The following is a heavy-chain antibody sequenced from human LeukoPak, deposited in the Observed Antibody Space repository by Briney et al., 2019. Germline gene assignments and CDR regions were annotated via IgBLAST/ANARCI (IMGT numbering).Heavy chain of an antibody. D-gene: IGHD1-26*01. CDR1: GFTFSSYS. V-gene: IGHV3-21*01. J-gene: IGHJ6*03. Sequence: GGSLRLSCAASGFTFSSYSMNWVRQAPGKGLEWVSSISSSSSYIYYADSVKGRFTISRDNAKNSLYLQMNSLRAEDTAVYYCARDTGVTLSGSYYQTTLAGGYYMDVWGKGTTVTVSS. CDR3: ARDTGVTLSGSYYQTTLAGGYYMDV. CDR2: ISSSSSYI.